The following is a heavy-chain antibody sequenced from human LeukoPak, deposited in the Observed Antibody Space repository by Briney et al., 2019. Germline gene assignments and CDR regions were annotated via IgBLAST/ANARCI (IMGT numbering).Heavy chain of an antibody. J-gene: IGHJ4*02. CDR3: ARLVGWPYRYYYDH. V-gene: IGHV4-39*01. Sequence: SETLSLTCTVSGDSTSSNNYYWGWIRQPPGKGLEWIGNIYYNGGTHDNPSLKSRVTISVDTSKNQFSLRLSSVTAADTAIYYCARLVGWPYRYYYDHWGQGTLITVSS. D-gene: IGHD2-15*01. CDR1: GDSTSSNNYY. CDR2: IYYNGGT.